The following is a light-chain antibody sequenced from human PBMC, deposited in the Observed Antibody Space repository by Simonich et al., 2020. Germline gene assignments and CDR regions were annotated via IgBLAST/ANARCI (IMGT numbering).Light chain of an antibody. CDR2: KAS. Sequence: DIQMTQSPSTLSASVGDRVTITCRASQSISSWLAWYQEKPGKAPKLLIAKASSLERGFPSRFSGSGSGTEFTLTISSLQPDDFAVYYCQQYGSSHHTFGQGTKLEIK. CDR3: QQYGSSHHT. J-gene: IGKJ2*01. V-gene: IGKV1-5*03. CDR1: QSISSW.